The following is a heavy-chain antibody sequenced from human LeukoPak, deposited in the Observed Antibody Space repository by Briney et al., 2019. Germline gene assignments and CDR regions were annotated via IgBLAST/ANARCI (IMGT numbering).Heavy chain of an antibody. D-gene: IGHD3-22*01. CDR1: GFTFSSYA. Sequence: GGSPRLSCAASGFTFSSYAMSWVRQAPGKGLEWVSAISGSGGSTYYADSVKGRFTISRDNSKNTLYLQMNSLRAEDTAVYYCAKGTYDSSGYPEPFDYWGQGTLVTVPS. V-gene: IGHV3-23*01. CDR3: AKGTYDSSGYPEPFDY. CDR2: ISGSGGST. J-gene: IGHJ4*02.